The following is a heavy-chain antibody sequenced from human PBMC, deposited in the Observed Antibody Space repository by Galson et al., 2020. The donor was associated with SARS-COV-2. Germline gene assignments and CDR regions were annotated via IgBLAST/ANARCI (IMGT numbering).Heavy chain of an antibody. CDR3: GRGVGGYGGGWSFDY. V-gene: IGHV2-70*11. J-gene: IGHJ4*02. CDR1: GFSLSTSGMY. CDR2: IDWDDHK. D-gene: IGHD6-19*01. Sequence: SGPTLVKPKQTLTLTCSFSGFSLSTSGMYVSWIRQPPGKALEWLARIDWDDHKYYSTSLKTRLTISKDASKNQVVLTMTDMDPVDTATYYCGRGVGGYGGGWSFDYWGQGTLVTVS.